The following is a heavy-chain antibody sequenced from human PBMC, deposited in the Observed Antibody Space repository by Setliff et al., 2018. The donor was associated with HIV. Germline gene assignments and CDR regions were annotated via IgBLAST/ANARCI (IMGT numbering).Heavy chain of an antibody. CDR3: ARDFDSSGYYEYYFDY. CDR1: GGSISSGSYY. V-gene: IGHV4-61*02. Sequence: ASETLSLTCTVSGGSISSGSYYWSWIRQPAGKGLEWIGRIYTSGSTNYNPSLKSRVTMSVDTSKNQFSLKLSSVTAADTAVYYCARDFDSSGYYEYYFDYWGQGTLVTVSS. CDR2: IYTSGST. J-gene: IGHJ4*02. D-gene: IGHD3-22*01.